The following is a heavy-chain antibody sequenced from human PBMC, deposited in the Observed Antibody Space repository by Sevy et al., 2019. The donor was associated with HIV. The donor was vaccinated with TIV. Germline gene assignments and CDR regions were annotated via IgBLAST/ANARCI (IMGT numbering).Heavy chain of an antibody. D-gene: IGHD3-3*01. CDR3: ARVRGRITIFGVVKANWFDP. Sequence: GGSLRLSCAASGFTFSSYSMNWVRQAPGKGLEWVSSISSSSSYIYYAHSVKGRFTISRDNAKNSLYLQMNSLRAEDTAVYYCARVRGRITIFGVVKANWFDPWGQGTLVTVSS. CDR2: ISSSSSYI. CDR1: GFTFSSYS. J-gene: IGHJ5*02. V-gene: IGHV3-21*01.